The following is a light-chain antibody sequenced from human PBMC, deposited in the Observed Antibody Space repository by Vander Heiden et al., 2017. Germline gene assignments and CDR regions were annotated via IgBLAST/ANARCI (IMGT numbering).Light chain of an antibody. V-gene: IGLV2-14*03. J-gene: IGLJ1*01. CDR3: ASYTTDSSYV. Sequence: QSALTQPASVSGSPGQSLTISCTGTTSDVGAYDYVSWYQQHPDKVPKLLIYDVTNRPSGISTRFSGSKSGSTASLTISGLLAEDEADYYCASYTTDSSYVFGTGTKVTVL. CDR2: DVT. CDR1: TSDVGAYDY.